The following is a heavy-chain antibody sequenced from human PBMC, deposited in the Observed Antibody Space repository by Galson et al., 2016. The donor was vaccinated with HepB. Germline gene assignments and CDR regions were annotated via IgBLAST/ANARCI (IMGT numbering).Heavy chain of an antibody. V-gene: IGHV3-23*01. CDR3: AKVGPSCSSTRCSDYYFDY. J-gene: IGHJ4*02. CDR2: VSGSAAGTEYGITT. CDR1: GFTFSDYY. D-gene: IGHD2-2*01. Sequence: SLRLSCAASGFTFSDYYMSWIRQAPGKGLEWVAAVSGSAAGTEYGITTDYADSVKGRFTISRDNSKNTLYLQMNSLRAEDTAVYYCAKVGPSCSSTRCSDYYFDYWGQGTLVTVSS.